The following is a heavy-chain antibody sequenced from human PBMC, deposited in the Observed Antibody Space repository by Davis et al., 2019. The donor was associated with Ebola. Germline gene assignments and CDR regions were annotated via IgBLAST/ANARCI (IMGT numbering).Heavy chain of an antibody. V-gene: IGHV4-4*02. J-gene: IGHJ4*02. D-gene: IGHD3-10*01. CDR1: VGSISTGNW. CDR3: ARAYGSGSYGNS. Sequence: MPSETLSLTCTVSVGSISTGNWWHWVRQSPGKGLEWIGEIYDSGSTNYNPSLKSRVTISIDKSKNQFSLSLNSVTAADTAVYYCARAYGSGSYGNSWGQGTLVTVSS. CDR2: IYDSGST.